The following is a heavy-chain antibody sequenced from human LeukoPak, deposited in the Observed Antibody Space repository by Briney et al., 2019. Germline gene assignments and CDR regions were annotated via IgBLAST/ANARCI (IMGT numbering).Heavy chain of an antibody. V-gene: IGHV4-38-2*01. D-gene: IGHD2-8*01. CDR2: IYHSGSP. J-gene: IGHJ4*02. Sequence: PSETLSLTCAVSGYSISSGYYWGWIRQPPGKGLEWIGSIYHSGSPYYNPSLKSRVTISVDTSKNQFSLKLSSVTAADTAVYYCARLLMVYERYFDYWGQGALVTVSS. CDR3: ARLLMVYERYFDY. CDR1: GYSISSGYY.